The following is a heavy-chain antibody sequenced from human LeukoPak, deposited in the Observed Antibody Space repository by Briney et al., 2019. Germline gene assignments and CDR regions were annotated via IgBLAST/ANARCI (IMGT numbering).Heavy chain of an antibody. V-gene: IGHV4-38-2*02. CDR3: ARVEGLHYYMDV. J-gene: IGHJ6*03. D-gene: IGHD3-16*01. CDR2: IYHSGST. Sequence: SETLSLICTVSYYAISRGHYWGWIRQPPGKGLEWIGSIYHSGSTYYSPSLKSRVTISVDTSKNQFSLKLSSVTAADTAVYYCARVEGLHYYMDVWGKGTTVTVSS. CDR1: YYAISRGHY.